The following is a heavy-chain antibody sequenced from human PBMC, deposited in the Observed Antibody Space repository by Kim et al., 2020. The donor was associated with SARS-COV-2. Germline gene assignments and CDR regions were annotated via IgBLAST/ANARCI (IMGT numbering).Heavy chain of an antibody. CDR2: IYYSGST. D-gene: IGHD4-17*01. CDR1: GGSISSSSYY. Sequence: SETLSLTCTVSGGSISSSSYYWGWIRQPPGKGLEWIGSIYYSGSTYYNPSLKSRVTISVDTSKNQFSLKLSSVTAADTAVYYCARHNSPHRYGELYYFDYWGQGTLVTVSS. J-gene: IGHJ4*02. V-gene: IGHV4-39*01. CDR3: ARHNSPHRYGELYYFDY.